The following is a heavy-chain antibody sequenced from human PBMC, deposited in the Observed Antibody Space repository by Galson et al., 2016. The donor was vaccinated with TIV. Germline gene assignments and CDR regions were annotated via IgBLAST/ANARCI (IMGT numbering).Heavy chain of an antibody. J-gene: IGHJ4*02. CDR3: ARAPISIFGLATSYYFDY. Sequence: PALVTPTQTLTLTCTFSGFSLSTYGMSVGWIRQPPGKALEWLARIDWDDDKFYNSSLKTRLTISKGISRNQVVLTMTNMDPVDTATYYCARAPISIFGLATSYYFDYWGQGTLVTVSS. CDR2: IDWDDDK. V-gene: IGHV2-70*17. CDR1: GFSLSTYGMS. D-gene: IGHD3-3*01.